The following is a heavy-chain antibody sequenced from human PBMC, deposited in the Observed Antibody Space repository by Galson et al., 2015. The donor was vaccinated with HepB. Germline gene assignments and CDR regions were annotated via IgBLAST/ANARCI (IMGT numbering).Heavy chain of an antibody. D-gene: IGHD6-19*01. CDR2: ISYDGSNK. Sequence: SLRLSCAASGFTFSSYAMHWVRQAPGKGLEWVAVISYDGSNKYYADSVKGRFTISRDNSKNTLYLQMNSLRAEDTAVYYCARSAVAGRVPFDYWGQGTLVTVSS. CDR3: ARSAVAGRVPFDY. CDR1: GFTFSSYA. V-gene: IGHV3-30*04. J-gene: IGHJ4*02.